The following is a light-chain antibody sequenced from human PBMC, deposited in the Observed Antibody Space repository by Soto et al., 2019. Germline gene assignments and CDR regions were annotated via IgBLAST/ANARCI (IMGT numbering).Light chain of an antibody. CDR1: QSVSNW. CDR2: KAS. CDR3: QQYRSAST. V-gene: IGKV1-5*03. Sequence: DIQMTQSPSTLSAFVGDRVTITCRASQSVSNWLAWYHQKPGKAPRLLISKASTLESGVPSRFSGSGSGTEFTLSISSLQPEDFATYYCQQYRSASTFGQGTKLEIK. J-gene: IGKJ2*02.